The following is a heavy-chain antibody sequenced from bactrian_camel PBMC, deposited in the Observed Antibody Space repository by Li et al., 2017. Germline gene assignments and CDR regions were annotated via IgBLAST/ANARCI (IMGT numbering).Heavy chain of an antibody. J-gene: IGHJ6*01. CDR3: VKGYGGTWYSPFDY. Sequence: QVQLVESGGGSVQAGGSLRLSCLSSGYTYTMAWFRQAPGKEREGVASIDSGRRTTYADSVKGRFTISTDNAKNTLYLQLNSLKTEDTARYYCVKGYGGTWYSPFDYWGQGTQVTVS. CDR1: GYTYT. CDR2: IDSGRRT. V-gene: IGHV3S53*01. D-gene: IGHD6*01.